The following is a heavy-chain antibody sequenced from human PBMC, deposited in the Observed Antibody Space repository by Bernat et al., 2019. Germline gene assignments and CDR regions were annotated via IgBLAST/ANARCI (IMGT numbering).Heavy chain of an antibody. J-gene: IGHJ4*02. CDR3: ARDKVGSYYDSSGFVDY. CDR2: ISSSSSYI. V-gene: IGHV3-21*01. D-gene: IGHD3-22*01. Sequence: EVQLVESGGGLVKPGGSLRLSCAASGFTFSSYSMNWVRQAPGKGLEWFSSISSSSSYIDYADSVKGRFTISRDNAKNSLYLQMNSLRAEDTAVYYCARDKVGSYYDSSGFVDYWGQGTLVTVSS. CDR1: GFTFSSYS.